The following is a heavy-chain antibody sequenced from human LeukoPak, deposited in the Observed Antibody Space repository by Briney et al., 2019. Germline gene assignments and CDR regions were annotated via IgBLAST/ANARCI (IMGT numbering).Heavy chain of an antibody. CDR1: GFTFSSYA. Sequence: GGSLRLSCAASGFTFSSYAMHWVRQAPGKGLEWVAVISYDGSNKYYADSVKGRFTISRDNSKNTLYLQMNSLRAEDTAVYYCARELSDYGDYFNPFDYRGQGTLVTVSS. J-gene: IGHJ4*02. D-gene: IGHD4-17*01. CDR2: ISYDGSNK. V-gene: IGHV3-30-3*01. CDR3: ARELSDYGDYFNPFDY.